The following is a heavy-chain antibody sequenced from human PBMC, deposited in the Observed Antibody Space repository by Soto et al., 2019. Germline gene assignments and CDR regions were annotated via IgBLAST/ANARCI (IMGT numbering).Heavy chain of an antibody. CDR3: ARPMSGHDAFDI. D-gene: IGHD3-22*01. V-gene: IGHV4-59*01. Sequence: SETLSLTCTVSGGSISSYYWSWIRQPPGKGLKWIGYIYYSGSTNYNPSLKSRVTISVDTSKNQFSLKLSSVTAADTAVYYCARPMSGHDAFDIWGQGTMVTVSS. CDR2: IYYSGST. J-gene: IGHJ3*02. CDR1: GGSISSYY.